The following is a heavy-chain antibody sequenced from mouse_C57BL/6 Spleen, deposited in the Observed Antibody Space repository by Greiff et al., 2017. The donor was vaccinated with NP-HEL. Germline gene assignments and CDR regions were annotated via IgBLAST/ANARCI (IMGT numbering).Heavy chain of an antibody. V-gene: IGHV1-82*01. D-gene: IGHD1-1*01. CDR3: ARRPTVVATDYAMDY. J-gene: IGHJ4*01. CDR1: GYAFSSSW. Sequence: QVQLQQSGPELVKPGASVKISCKASGYAFSSSWMNWVKQRPGKGLEWIGRIYPGDGDTNYNGKFKGKATLTADKSSSTAYMQLSSLTSEDSAVYFCARRPTVVATDYAMDYWGQGTSVTVSS. CDR2: IYPGDGDT.